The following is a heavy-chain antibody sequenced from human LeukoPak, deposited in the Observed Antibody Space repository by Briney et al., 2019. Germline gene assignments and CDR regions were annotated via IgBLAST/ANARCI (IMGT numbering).Heavy chain of an antibody. CDR2: ISSSGGAT. Sequence: PGASLRVSCAASGFTFSSYAMSWVRQAPGKGLEWVSAISSSGGATYYVDSVKGRFTISRDNSKSTLYLQMNSLRAEDTAVYYCAKVGSSGWYKYYFDYWGQGTLVTVSS. J-gene: IGHJ4*02. CDR1: GFTFSSYA. CDR3: AKVGSSGWYKYYFDY. V-gene: IGHV3-23*01. D-gene: IGHD6-19*01.